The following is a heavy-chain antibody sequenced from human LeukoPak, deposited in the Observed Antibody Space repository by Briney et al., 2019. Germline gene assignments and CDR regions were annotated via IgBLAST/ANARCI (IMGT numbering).Heavy chain of an antibody. J-gene: IGHJ5*02. Sequence: GGFVRLSCAASEFSVGSNYMTWVRQAPGKGLEWVSLIYSGGSTYYADSVKGRFTISRDNSKNTLYLQMNSLRSEDTAVYYCARGRELDNWFDPWGQGTLVTVSS. D-gene: IGHD1-1*01. CDR2: IYSGGST. CDR3: ARGRELDNWFDP. CDR1: EFSVGSNY. V-gene: IGHV3-53*05.